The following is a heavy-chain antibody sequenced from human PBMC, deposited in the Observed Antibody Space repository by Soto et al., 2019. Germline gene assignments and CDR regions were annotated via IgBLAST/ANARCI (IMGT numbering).Heavy chain of an antibody. D-gene: IGHD3-10*01. Sequence: QITLKESGPTLVRPTQTLTLTCTFSGFSLTTSGVGVGWIRQPPGKALEWLAVIYWDDDKRYSSSLKSRLTIPTDPSKNQVVLTMPNMDPWDTATYYCAHHPYYGLGSYSFDYWGQGTLVTVSS. J-gene: IGHJ4*02. V-gene: IGHV2-5*02. CDR2: IYWDDDK. CDR3: AHHPYYGLGSYSFDY. CDR1: GFSLTTSGVG.